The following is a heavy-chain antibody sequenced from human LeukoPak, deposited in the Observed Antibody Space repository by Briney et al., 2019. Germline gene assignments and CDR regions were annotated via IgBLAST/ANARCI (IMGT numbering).Heavy chain of an antibody. J-gene: IGHJ6*03. CDR3: TTIRPYYYYMDV. Sequence: GGSLRLSCAASGFTFSSYWMSWVRQAPGKGLEWVGRIKSKTDGGTTDYAAPVKGRFTISRNDSKNTLYLQMNSLKTEDTAVYYRTTIRPYYYYMDVWGKGTTVTVSS. CDR1: GFTFSSYW. V-gene: IGHV3-15*01. D-gene: IGHD1-1*01. CDR2: IKSKTDGGTT.